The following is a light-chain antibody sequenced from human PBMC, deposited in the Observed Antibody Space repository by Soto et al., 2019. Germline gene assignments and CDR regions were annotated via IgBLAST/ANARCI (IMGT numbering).Light chain of an antibody. V-gene: IGLV2-8*01. Sequence: QSALTQPPSASGSPGQSVTISCTGTSSDVGGYSSVAWFQHHPGKAPKLMIYEASKRPSGVPDRFSGSKSGNTASLTVSGLQAEDEADYYCISYAGSNNYVFGTGTKLTVL. CDR1: SSDVGGYSS. CDR2: EAS. CDR3: ISYAGSNNYV. J-gene: IGLJ1*01.